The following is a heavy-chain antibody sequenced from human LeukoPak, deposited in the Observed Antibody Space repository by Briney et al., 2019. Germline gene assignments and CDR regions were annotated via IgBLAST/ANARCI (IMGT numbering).Heavy chain of an antibody. D-gene: IGHD5-12*01. Sequence: PGGSLRLSCAASGFTFSSSGMHWVRQAPGKGLEWVAFISYDGSNRYYADSVKGRFTISRDNSKNTLYLQMNSLRDEDTAVYYCAKESRGSYSDYWGQGTLVTVSS. V-gene: IGHV3-30*02. CDR2: ISYDGSNR. J-gene: IGHJ4*02. CDR3: AKESRGSYSDY. CDR1: GFTFSSSG.